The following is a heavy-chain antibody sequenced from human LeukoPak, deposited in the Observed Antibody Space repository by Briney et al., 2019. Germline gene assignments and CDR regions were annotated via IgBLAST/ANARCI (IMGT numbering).Heavy chain of an antibody. Sequence: GGSLRLSCAASGFTFSSYWMSWVRQAPGKGLEWVANIKQDGSEKYYVDSVKGRFTISRDNAKNSLYLQMNSLRDEDTAVYYCARAYGSGNYYNRDFDFWGQGTLVTASS. CDR1: GFTFSSYW. CDR2: IKQDGSEK. J-gene: IGHJ4*02. D-gene: IGHD3-10*01. V-gene: IGHV3-7*02. CDR3: ARAYGSGNYYNRDFDF.